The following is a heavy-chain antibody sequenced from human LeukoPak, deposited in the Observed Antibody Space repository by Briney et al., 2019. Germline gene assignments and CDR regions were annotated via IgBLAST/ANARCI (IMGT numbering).Heavy chain of an antibody. J-gene: IGHJ4*02. Sequence: GGSLRLSCGTSGFTFSSYGMSWVRQAPGKGLEWVSIISGSGGATYYADSVKGRFTISRDNSKNTLYLQMNSLRAEDTAVYYCASTDTAMAIFDYWGQGTLVTVSS. V-gene: IGHV3-23*01. CDR1: GFTFSSYG. CDR2: ISGSGGAT. CDR3: ASTDTAMAIFDY. D-gene: IGHD5-18*01.